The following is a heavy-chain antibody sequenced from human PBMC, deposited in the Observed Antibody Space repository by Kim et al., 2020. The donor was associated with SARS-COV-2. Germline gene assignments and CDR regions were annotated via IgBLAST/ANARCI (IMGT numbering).Heavy chain of an antibody. CDR1: GFTFSDYP. J-gene: IGHJ4*02. CDR3: AKRSTFVSISASEYYFEY. V-gene: IGHV3-23*01. CDR2: ISSSGGGT. D-gene: IGHD2-21*01. Sequence: GGSLRLSCITSGFTFSDYPMSWVRQAPGKGLEWVSSISSSGGGTYYADSVRGRFAISRDNSKNTLYLQMSSLRADDSAVYYCAKRSTFVSISASEYYFEYWGQGTLVTVSS.